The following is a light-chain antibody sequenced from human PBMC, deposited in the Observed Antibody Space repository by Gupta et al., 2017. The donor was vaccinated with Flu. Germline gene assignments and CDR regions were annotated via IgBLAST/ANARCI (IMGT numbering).Light chain of an antibody. Sequence: ITISCTGTSSDVGAYEYVSWYQQHPGKAPKLMIYEVTNRPSGVSNHFSGSKSRNTASLTISGLQTEDEADYYCSSYTSTSSDVVFGGGTTLTVL. CDR3: SSYTSTSSDVV. J-gene: IGLJ2*01. CDR2: EVT. CDR1: SSDVGAYEY. V-gene: IGLV2-14*01.